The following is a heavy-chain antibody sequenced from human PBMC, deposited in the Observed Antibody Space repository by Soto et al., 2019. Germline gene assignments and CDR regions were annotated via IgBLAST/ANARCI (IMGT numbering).Heavy chain of an antibody. V-gene: IGHV1-2*04. CDR1: GYTFTGYY. J-gene: IGHJ4*02. CDR3: ARGRRYSSGWYGY. Sequence: ASVKVSCKASGYTFTGYYMHWVRQAPGQGLEWMGWINPNSGGTNYAQKFQGWVTMTRDTSISTAYMELSRLRSDDTAVYYCARGRRYSSGWYGYWGQGTLVTVSS. D-gene: IGHD6-19*01. CDR2: INPNSGGT.